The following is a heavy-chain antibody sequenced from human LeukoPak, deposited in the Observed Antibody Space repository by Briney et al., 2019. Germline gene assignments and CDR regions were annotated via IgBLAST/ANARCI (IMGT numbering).Heavy chain of an antibody. CDR3: ATPQARGWYGFDFDY. CDR1: GYTFTGYY. D-gene: IGHD6-19*01. V-gene: IGHV1-2*02. CDR2: INPNSGGT. Sequence: ASVKVSCKASGYTFTGYYMHWVRQAPGQGLEWMGWINPNSGGTNYAQKFQGRVTMTRDTPISTAYMELSRLRSDDTAVNYCATPQARGWYGFDFDYWGQGTLVTVSS. J-gene: IGHJ4*02.